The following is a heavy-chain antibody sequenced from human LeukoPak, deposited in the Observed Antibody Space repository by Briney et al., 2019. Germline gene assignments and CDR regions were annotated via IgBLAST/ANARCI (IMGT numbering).Heavy chain of an antibody. D-gene: IGHD3-3*01. CDR3: AREGYDFWSGYDYTNAFDI. CDR1: GFTFSSYG. CDR2: IKQDGSEK. V-gene: IGHV3-7*01. J-gene: IGHJ3*02. Sequence: PGGSLRLSCAASGFTFSSYGMHWVRQAPGKGLEWVANIKQDGSEKYYVDSVKGRFTISRDNAKNSLYLQMNSLRAEDTAVYYCAREGYDFWSGYDYTNAFDIWGQGTMVTVSS.